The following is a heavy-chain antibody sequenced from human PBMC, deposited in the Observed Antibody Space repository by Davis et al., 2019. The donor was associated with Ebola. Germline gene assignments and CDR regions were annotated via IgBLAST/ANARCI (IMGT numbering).Heavy chain of an antibody. CDR2: ANSDGSTT. CDR1: GFTFINYW. V-gene: IGHV3-74*01. J-gene: IGHJ6*04. Sequence: GESLKISCAASGFTFINYWMHWGRQAPGKGLEWVSRANSDGSTTGYGDSVKGRFTISRDNARNTLYLQMNSLRAEDTAVYYCSREVRGGFSPMDLWGTGRRSLSPQ. D-gene: IGHD5-18*01. CDR3: SREVRGGFSPMDL.